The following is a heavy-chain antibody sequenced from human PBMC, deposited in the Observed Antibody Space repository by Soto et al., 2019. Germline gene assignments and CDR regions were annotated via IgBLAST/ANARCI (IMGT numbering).Heavy chain of an antibody. D-gene: IGHD3-16*02. CDR3: TTWLLWGSYRFDY. Sequence: PGGSLRLSCAASGFTFSNAWMSWVRHAPGKGLEWVGRIKSKTDGGTTDYAAPVKGRFTISRDDSKNTLYLQMNSLKTEDTAVYYCTTWLLWGSYRFDYWGQGTLVTVSS. CDR1: GFTFSNAW. J-gene: IGHJ4*02. V-gene: IGHV3-15*01. CDR2: IKSKTDGGTT.